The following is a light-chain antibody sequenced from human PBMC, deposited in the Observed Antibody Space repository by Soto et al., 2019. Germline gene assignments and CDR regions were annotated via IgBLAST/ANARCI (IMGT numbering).Light chain of an antibody. CDR2: EVT. J-gene: IGLJ1*01. Sequence: SALTHPASVSGSPGQSITISCTGTSSDVGAYIYVSWYQHHPGKAPKVMIYEVTNRPSGVSDRFSGSKSGNTASLTISGLQAEDEADYYCCSYTSSRTYVFGTGTKVTVL. CDR1: SSDVGAYIY. CDR3: CSYTSSRTYV. V-gene: IGLV2-14*01.